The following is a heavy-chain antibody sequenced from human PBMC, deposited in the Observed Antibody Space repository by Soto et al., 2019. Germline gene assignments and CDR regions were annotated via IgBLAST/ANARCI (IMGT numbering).Heavy chain of an antibody. CDR3: AGGNLYCPDGVCYTMSVFEY. J-gene: IGHJ4*02. CDR2: IKEDGSEK. V-gene: IGHV3-7*01. D-gene: IGHD2-8*01. CDR1: GFTFSSHW. Sequence: EVQLVESGGGLVQPGGSLRLSCVGSGFTFSSHWMSWVRQAPGKGLEWVANIKEDGSEKYYVDSVKGRFTISRDNAKSSVYLQMNTRRDEDTAVYYCAGGNLYCPDGVCYTMSVFEYWGQGTLVTVSA.